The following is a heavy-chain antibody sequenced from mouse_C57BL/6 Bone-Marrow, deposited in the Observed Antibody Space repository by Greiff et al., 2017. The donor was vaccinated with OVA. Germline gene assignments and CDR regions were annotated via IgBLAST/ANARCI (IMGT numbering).Heavy chain of an antibody. CDR2: IYPGSGNT. Sequence: QVQLQQSGAELVRPGASVKLSCKASGYTFTDYYINWVKQRPGQGLEWIARIYPGSGNTYYNEKFKGKATLTAEKSSSTAYMQLSSLTSADSAVYFCARSRGYGYFDYWGQGTTLTVAS. V-gene: IGHV1-76*01. D-gene: IGHD2-2*01. J-gene: IGHJ2*01. CDR3: ARSRGYGYFDY. CDR1: GYTFTDYY.